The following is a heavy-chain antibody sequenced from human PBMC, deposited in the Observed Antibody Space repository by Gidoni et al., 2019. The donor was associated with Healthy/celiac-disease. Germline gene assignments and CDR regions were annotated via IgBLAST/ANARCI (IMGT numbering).Heavy chain of an antibody. CDR1: GFTFSSYG. CDR3: ARDTQDIVVVVAATLLTYFDY. V-gene: IGHV3-30*03. J-gene: IGHJ4*02. CDR2: ISYDGSNK. D-gene: IGHD2-15*01. Sequence: QVQLVESGGGVVQPGRSLRLSCAASGFTFSSYGMHWVRQAPGKGLEWVAVISYDGSNKYYADSVKGRFTISRDNSKNTLYLQMNSLRAEDTAVYYCARDTQDIVVVVAATLLTYFDYWGQGTLVTVSS.